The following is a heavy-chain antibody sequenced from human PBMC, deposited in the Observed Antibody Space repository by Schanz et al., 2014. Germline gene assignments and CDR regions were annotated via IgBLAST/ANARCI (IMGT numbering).Heavy chain of an antibody. CDR2: IKQDESER. D-gene: IGHD3-3*01. J-gene: IGHJ4*02. Sequence: VQLVESGGGLVKPGGSLRLSCAASGFTFSTYWMSWVRQAPGKGLEWVANIKQDESERSYVDSVKGRFTISRDNAKNSLYLQMNSLRAEDTAVYYCARDKGGYYPFDYWGQGTLVTVSS. V-gene: IGHV3-7*01. CDR1: GFTFSTYW. CDR3: ARDKGGYYPFDY.